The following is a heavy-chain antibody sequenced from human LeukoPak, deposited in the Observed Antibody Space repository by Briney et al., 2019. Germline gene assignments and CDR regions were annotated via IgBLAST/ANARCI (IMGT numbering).Heavy chain of an antibody. CDR1: GGSISSNNYY. Sequence: SETLSLTCTVSGGSISSNNYYWGCIRQPPGKGLEWIGSLYHTGSAYYNPSLMSRVTISVDTSKNQFSLKLSSVTAADTAVYFCARQNYGSAPLRYWGQGTLVTVSS. J-gene: IGHJ4*02. CDR3: ARQNYGSAPLRY. CDR2: LYHTGSA. D-gene: IGHD3-10*01. V-gene: IGHV4-39*01.